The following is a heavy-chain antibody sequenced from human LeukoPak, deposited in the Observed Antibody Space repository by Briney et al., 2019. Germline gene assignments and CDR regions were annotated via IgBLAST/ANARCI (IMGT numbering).Heavy chain of an antibody. D-gene: IGHD3-22*01. V-gene: IGHV3-30*02. J-gene: IGHJ4*02. CDR1: GFTFSSYG. CDR3: AKGPPYCYDSSGYNVFGLGY. CDR2: IRYDGSNK. Sequence: GGSLRLSCAASGFTFSSYGMHWVRQAPGKGLGWVAFIRYDGSNKYYADSLKGRFTISRDNSKNTLYLQMNSLRAEDTAVYYCAKGPPYCYDSSGYNVFGLGYWGQGTLVTVSS.